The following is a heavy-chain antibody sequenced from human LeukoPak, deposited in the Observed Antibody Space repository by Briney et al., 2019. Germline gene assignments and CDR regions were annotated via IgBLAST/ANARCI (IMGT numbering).Heavy chain of an antibody. CDR1: GGSFSGYY. V-gene: IGHV4-34*01. J-gene: IGHJ6*02. D-gene: IGHD3-22*01. CDR2: INHSGST. Sequence: SETLSLTCAVYGGSFSGYYWSWIRQPPGKGLEWSGEINHSGSTNYNPSLTNRVTISVATSKKQFSLKLSSVTAADTAVYYCATRAGHYYRSSGYVYYGMDVWSQGTT. CDR3: ATRAGHYYRSSGYVYYGMDV.